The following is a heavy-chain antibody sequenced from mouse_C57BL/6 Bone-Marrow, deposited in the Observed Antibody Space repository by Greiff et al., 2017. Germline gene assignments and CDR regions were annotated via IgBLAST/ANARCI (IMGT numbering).Heavy chain of an antibody. J-gene: IGHJ1*03. CDR1: GFSLTSYG. V-gene: IGHV2-2*01. CDR3: AREGSYGVGYFDV. D-gene: IGHD1-1*01. Sequence: VKVVESGPGLVQPSQRLSITCTVSGFSLTSYGVHWVRQSPGKGLEWLGVIWSGGSTDYNAAFISRLSISKDNSKSQVFFKMNSLQADDTAIYYCAREGSYGVGYFDVWGTGTTVTVSS. CDR2: IWSGGST.